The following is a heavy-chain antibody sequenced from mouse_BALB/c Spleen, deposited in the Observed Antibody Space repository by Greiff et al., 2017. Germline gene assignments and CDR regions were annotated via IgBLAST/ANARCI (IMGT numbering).Heavy chain of an antibody. CDR2: ISDGGSYT. V-gene: IGHV5-4*02. Sequence: VVESGGGLVKPGGSLKLSCAASGFTFSDYYMYWVRQTPEKRLEWVATISDGGSYTYYPDSVKGRFTISRDNAKNNLYLQMSSLKSEDTAMYYCARADDYERDYYAMDYWGQGTSVTVSS. J-gene: IGHJ4*01. CDR3: ARADDYERDYYAMDY. CDR1: GFTFSDYY. D-gene: IGHD2-4*01.